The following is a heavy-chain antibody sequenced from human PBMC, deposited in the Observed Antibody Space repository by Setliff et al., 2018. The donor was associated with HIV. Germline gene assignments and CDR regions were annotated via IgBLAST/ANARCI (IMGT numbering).Heavy chain of an antibody. CDR1: GYTFTSYG. J-gene: IGHJ4*02. V-gene: IGHV1-18*01. D-gene: IGHD3-3*01. CDR3: ARVPGIFGVVTTLYYFDY. CDR2: ISAYNGNT. Sequence: ASVKVSCKASGYTFTSYGISWVRQAPGQGLEWMGWISAYNGNTNYAQKLQGRVTMTTDTSTSTAYMELRSLRSDDTAVYYCARVPGIFGVVTTLYYFDYWGQGTQVTVSS.